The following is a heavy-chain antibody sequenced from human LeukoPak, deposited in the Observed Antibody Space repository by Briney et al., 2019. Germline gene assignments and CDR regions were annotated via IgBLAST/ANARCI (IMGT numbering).Heavy chain of an antibody. CDR2: VTTSSSYI. D-gene: IGHD6-19*01. CDR3: ARVHSSGQLETFDY. J-gene: IGHJ4*02. Sequence: PGGSLRLSCATSGFTSSSYSMNWVRQAPGRGLEWVSSVTTSSSYIYYADSVKGRFTSSRDNAKNSLYLQMNSLRAEDTAVYYCARVHSSGQLETFDYWGQGTLVTVSS. V-gene: IGHV3-21*01. CDR1: GFTSSSYS.